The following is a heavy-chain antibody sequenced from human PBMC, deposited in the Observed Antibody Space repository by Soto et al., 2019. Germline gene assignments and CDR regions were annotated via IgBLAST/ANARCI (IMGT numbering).Heavy chain of an antibody. CDR1: GGSISSGGYY. V-gene: IGHV4-31*03. D-gene: IGHD3-22*01. CDR2: IYYSGST. CDR3: ARDTYYYDRSPFVLTRACGMHV. J-gene: IGHJ6*02. Sequence: SETLSLTCTVSGGSISSGGYYWSWIRQHPGKGLEWIGYIYYSGSTYYNPSLKSRVTISVDTSKNQFSLKLSSVTAADTAVYYCARDTYYYDRSPFVLTRACGMHVWGPGTTVTVS.